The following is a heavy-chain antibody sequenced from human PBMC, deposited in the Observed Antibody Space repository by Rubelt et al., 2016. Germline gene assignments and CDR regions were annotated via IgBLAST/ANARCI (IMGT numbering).Heavy chain of an antibody. Sequence: QVQLVQSGAEVKKPGASVKVSCKASGYTFTGYYMHWVRQAPGQGLGWMGWINPNSGGTNYAQKFQGRVTMTMDRYISTAYMELSRLRADDTAVYYCARFAIGGHSSGYLFDYWGQGTLVTVSS. CDR3: ARFAIGGHSSGYLFDY. V-gene: IGHV1-2*02. CDR2: INPNSGGT. D-gene: IGHD3-22*01. J-gene: IGHJ4*02. CDR1: GYTFTGYY.